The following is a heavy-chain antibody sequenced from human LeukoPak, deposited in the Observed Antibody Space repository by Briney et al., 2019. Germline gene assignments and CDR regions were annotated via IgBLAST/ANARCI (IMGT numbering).Heavy chain of an antibody. J-gene: IGHJ4*02. Sequence: PGGSLRLSRAASGFTFSSYAMHWVRQAPGKGLEYVSAISSNGGSTYYANSVKGRFTISGDNSKNTLYLQMGSLRAEDMAVYYCARGLLRIVGASYFDYWGQGTLVTVSS. CDR3: ARGLLRIVGASYFDY. V-gene: IGHV3-64*01. CDR2: ISSNGGST. D-gene: IGHD1-26*01. CDR1: GFTFSSYA.